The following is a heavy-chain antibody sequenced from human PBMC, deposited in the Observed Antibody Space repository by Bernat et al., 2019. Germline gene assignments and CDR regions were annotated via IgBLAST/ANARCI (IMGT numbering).Heavy chain of an antibody. CDR3: ARLTTNTPYYYYGMDV. Sequence: EVQLLESGGGLVQRGGSLRLSCAASGFSLSTYAASWVRQAPGKGLDWVSVISGGDWVSGISGGGGSTYYADAVKGRFTISRDNSKNTLYLQMNSLRAEDTAIYYCARLTTNTPYYYYGMDVWGQGTTVTVSS. CDR2: ISGGDWVSGISGGGGST. J-gene: IGHJ6*02. CDR1: GFSLSTYA. V-gene: IGHV3-23*01. D-gene: IGHD4-11*01.